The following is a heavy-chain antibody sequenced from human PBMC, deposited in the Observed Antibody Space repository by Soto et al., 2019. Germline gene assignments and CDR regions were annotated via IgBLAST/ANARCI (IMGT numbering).Heavy chain of an antibody. J-gene: IGHJ6*02. CDR3: ASLDARQQWQLGPYGMDV. D-gene: IGHD6-13*01. V-gene: IGHV1-69*13. Sequence: GASVKVSCKASGGTFSSYAISWVRQAPGQGLEWMGGIIPIFGTANYAQKFQGRVTITADESTSTAYMELSSLRSEDTAVYYCASLDARQQWQLGPYGMDVWGQGTTVTVSS. CDR1: GGTFSSYA. CDR2: IIPIFGTA.